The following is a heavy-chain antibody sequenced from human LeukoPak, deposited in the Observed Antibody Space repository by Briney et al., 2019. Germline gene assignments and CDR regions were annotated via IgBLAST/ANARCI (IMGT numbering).Heavy chain of an antibody. V-gene: IGHV3-23*01. CDR3: AKDRLTISAFDS. CDR1: GFTFSSYA. Sequence: GGSLILSCAASGFTFSSYALSWVRQAPGKGLEWVSCISGSGETTYCADSMKGRFTISRDNSKNTLYLQISSLRADDTAMYYCAKDRLTISAFDSWGQGTMVTVSS. D-gene: IGHD3-3*02. J-gene: IGHJ3*02. CDR2: ISGSGETT.